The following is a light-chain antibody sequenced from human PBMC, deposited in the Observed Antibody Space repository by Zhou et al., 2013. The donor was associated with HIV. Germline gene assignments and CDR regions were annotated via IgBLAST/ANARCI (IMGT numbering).Light chain of an antibody. CDR2: GTS. CDR1: QSVSSSY. Sequence: EIVLTQSPGTLSLSPGERATLSCRPSQSVSSSYLAWYQQKPGQAPRLLIHGTSSRAIGIPARFSGSGSGTDFTLTISSLEPEDFAVYYCQQRSNWPPYTFGQGTKLEIK. J-gene: IGKJ2*01. CDR3: QQRSNWPPYT. V-gene: IGKV3D-20*02.